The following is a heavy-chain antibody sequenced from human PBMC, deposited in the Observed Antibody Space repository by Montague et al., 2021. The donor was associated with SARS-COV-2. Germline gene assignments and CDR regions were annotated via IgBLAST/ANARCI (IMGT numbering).Heavy chain of an antibody. CDR1: GFSLNNRLG. J-gene: IGHJ4*02. CDR3: ARIRSDPPLLYLGVWDYYFDF. Sequence: PALVKPTQTLTLTCTVSGFSLNNRLGVTWIRQPPGKALEWLAHIFLNGEQSVTTSLKTRVTVSGDTSKNQVVLSMTNVDPADTATYYCARIRSDPPLLYLGVWDYYFDFWGQGILVSVSS. V-gene: IGHV2-26*01. D-gene: IGHD3-16*02. CDR2: IFLNGEQ.